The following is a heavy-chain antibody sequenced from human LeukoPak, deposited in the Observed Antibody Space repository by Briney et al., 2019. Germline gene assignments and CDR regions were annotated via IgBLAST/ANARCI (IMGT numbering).Heavy chain of an antibody. CDR3: ASSNLRWAAAGRGRGNWFDP. J-gene: IGHJ5*02. Sequence: ASVKVSCKASGYTFTGYYMHWVRQAPGQGLEWMGWINPNSGGTNYAQKFQGRVTMTRDTSISTAYMELSRLRSDDAAVYYCASSNLRWAAAGRGRGNWFDPWGQGTLVTVSS. V-gene: IGHV1-2*02. CDR1: GYTFTGYY. CDR2: INPNSGGT. D-gene: IGHD6-13*01.